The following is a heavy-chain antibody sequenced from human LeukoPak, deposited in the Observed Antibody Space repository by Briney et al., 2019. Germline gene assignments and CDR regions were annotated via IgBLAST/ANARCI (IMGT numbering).Heavy chain of an antibody. Sequence: GALRLSCAASGFTFSSYAMSWVRQAPGKGLEWVSAISGSGGSTYYADSVKGRFTISRDNSKNTLYLQMNSLRAEDTAVYYCAKKDSSGWNLICFDYWGQGTLVTVSS. CDR3: AKKDSSGWNLICFDY. J-gene: IGHJ4*02. D-gene: IGHD6-19*01. V-gene: IGHV3-23*01. CDR2: ISGSGGST. CDR1: GFTFSSYA.